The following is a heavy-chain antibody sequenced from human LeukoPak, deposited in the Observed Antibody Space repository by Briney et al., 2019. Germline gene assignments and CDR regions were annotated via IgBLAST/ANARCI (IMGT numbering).Heavy chain of an antibody. CDR2: IYPGDSDT. J-gene: IGHJ3*02. CDR1: GYSFTSYW. CDR3: ATDHSPSGKGRTFDI. V-gene: IGHV5-51*03. Sequence: GESLKISCKGSGYSFTSYWIGWVRQMPGKGLEWMGIIYPGDSDTRYSPSFQGQVTISADKSISPAYLQWSSLKASDTAMYYCATDHSPSGKGRTFDIWGQGTMVTVSS. D-gene: IGHD6-6*01.